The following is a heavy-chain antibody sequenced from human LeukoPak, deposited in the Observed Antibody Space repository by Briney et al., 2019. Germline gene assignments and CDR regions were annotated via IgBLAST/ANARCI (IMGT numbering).Heavy chain of an antibody. Sequence: GSLRLSCAGSGFTFSSYPMSWVRSAPAKGLQWVSAISGGGGSAYYADSVKGRFTISRDNSKGTLYLQMHSLRAEDTAIYYCAARPLMPPRFDYWGQGTLVTVSS. CDR2: ISGGGGSA. D-gene: IGHD2-2*01. CDR1: GFTFSSYP. V-gene: IGHV3-23*01. J-gene: IGHJ4*02. CDR3: AARPLMPPRFDY.